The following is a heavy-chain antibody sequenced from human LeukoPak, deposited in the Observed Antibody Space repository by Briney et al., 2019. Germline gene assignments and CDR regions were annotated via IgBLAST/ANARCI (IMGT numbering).Heavy chain of an antibody. D-gene: IGHD1-14*01. J-gene: IGHJ5*02. CDR3: SRNPTAYNWFDP. V-gene: IGHV3-74*01. Sequence: GGSLRLSCAASGFTFSSYWMHWVRQASGKGLMWVSRINSDGSSTSYADSVKGRFTISRDNAKNSLYLQMNSLRAEDTAVYFCSRNPTAYNWFDPWGQGTLVTVSS. CDR2: INSDGSST. CDR1: GFTFSSYW.